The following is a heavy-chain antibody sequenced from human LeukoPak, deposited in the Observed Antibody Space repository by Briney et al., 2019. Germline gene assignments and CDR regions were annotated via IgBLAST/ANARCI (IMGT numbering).Heavy chain of an antibody. D-gene: IGHD3/OR15-3a*01. J-gene: IGHJ4*02. V-gene: IGHV3-74*01. CDR1: GFTFSSYW. CDR3: ASRFSTVDY. Sequence: PGGSLRLSCAASGFTFSSYWMHWVRQAPGKGLVWVSRISSDGSNTGYADSVKGRFTISRDNAKNTVYLQMNSLSAEDTAVYYCASRFSTVDYWGQGTLVTVSS. CDR2: ISSDGSNT.